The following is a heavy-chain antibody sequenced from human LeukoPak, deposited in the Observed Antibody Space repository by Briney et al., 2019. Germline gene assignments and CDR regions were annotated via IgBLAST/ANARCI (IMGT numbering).Heavy chain of an antibody. Sequence: GGSLRLSCAASGFTFSSYAMHWVRQAPGKGLEWVAVISYDGSNKYYADSVKGRFTISRDNSKNTLYLQMNSLRAEDTAVYYCARGARRYQLLPFDYWGQGTLVTVSS. CDR2: ISYDGSNK. D-gene: IGHD2-2*01. CDR1: GFTFSSYA. CDR3: ARGARRYQLLPFDY. V-gene: IGHV3-30-3*01. J-gene: IGHJ4*02.